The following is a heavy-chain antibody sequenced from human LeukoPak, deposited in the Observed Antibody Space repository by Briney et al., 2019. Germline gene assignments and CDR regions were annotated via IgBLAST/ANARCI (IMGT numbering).Heavy chain of an antibody. CDR1: GFTFSSYG. CDR2: IWYDGSNK. CDR3: AKDIAQGYTFGSIEQDY. Sequence: LTGGSLRLSCAASGFTFSSYGMHWVRQAPGKGLEWVAVIWYDGSNKYYADSVKGRFTISRDNSKNTLYLQMNSLRAEDTAVYYCAKDIAQGYTFGSIEQDYWGQGTLVTVSS. D-gene: IGHD5-18*01. V-gene: IGHV3-33*06. J-gene: IGHJ4*02.